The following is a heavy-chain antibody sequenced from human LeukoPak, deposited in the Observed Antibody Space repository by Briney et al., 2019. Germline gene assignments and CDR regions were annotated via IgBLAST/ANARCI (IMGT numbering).Heavy chain of an antibody. D-gene: IGHD2-21*02. V-gene: IGHV3-43*01. Sequence: PGGSLSLSCAASGFNFRDYTMHWVRQAPGKGLEWLSLITWEGENTSYADSVKGRFTISRDNTRNSLFLQMNSLRTEDTALYFCAKVRGGGDWDFFDSWGLGTLVTVSS. CDR2: ITWEGENT. CDR1: GFNFRDYT. CDR3: AKVRGGGDWDFFDS. J-gene: IGHJ4*02.